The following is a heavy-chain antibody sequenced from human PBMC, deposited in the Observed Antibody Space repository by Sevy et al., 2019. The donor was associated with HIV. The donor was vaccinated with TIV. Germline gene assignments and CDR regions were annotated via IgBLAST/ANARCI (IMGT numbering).Heavy chain of an antibody. CDR1: GFTFSRFA. J-gene: IGHJ4*02. V-gene: IGHV3-23*01. CDR2: ISGSGDIT. CDR3: AKTDRISALGQFDY. Sequence: GGSLRLSCAASGFTFSRFAMSWVRQAPGKWLEWVSIISGSGDITYYEQSVKGRFTISRDNSKNTLSLQMNSLRAEDTAIYFCAKTDRISALGQFDYWGQGTLVTVSS. D-gene: IGHD6-13*01.